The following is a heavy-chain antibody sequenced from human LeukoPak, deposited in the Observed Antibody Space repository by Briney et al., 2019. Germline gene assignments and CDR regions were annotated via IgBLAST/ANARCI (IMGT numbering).Heavy chain of an antibody. J-gene: IGHJ4*02. Sequence: PSETLSLTCTVSGGSISSYCWSWIRQPPGKGLEWIGYIYYSGSTNYNPSLKSRVTISVDTSKNQFSLKLSSVTAADTAVYYCARGHWNYDYWGQGTLVTVSS. CDR1: GGSISSYC. CDR2: IYYSGST. CDR3: ARGHWNYDY. V-gene: IGHV4-59*01. D-gene: IGHD1-7*01.